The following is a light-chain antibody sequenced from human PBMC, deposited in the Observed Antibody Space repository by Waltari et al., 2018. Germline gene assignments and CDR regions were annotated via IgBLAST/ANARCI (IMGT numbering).Light chain of an antibody. CDR1: QSVSVY. Sequence: EIVLTQSPATLSLSPGERATLPCRASQSVSVYLAWYQQKPGQAPRLPIFDASSRATGIPARFSGSGSETDFTLTISSLEPEDFAVYYCQQRSNGLTFGGGTRVEIK. J-gene: IGKJ4*01. V-gene: IGKV3-11*01. CDR2: DAS. CDR3: QQRSNGLT.